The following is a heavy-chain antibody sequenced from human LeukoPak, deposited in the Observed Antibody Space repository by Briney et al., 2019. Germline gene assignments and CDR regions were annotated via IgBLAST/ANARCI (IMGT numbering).Heavy chain of an antibody. CDR1: GGSISSYY. CDR3: ARVNPSGWAVGDAFDI. J-gene: IGHJ3*02. D-gene: IGHD6-19*01. V-gene: IGHV4-59*01. Sequence: SETLSLTCNVPGGSISSYYWIWIRQPPGKGLEWIGYIYYSWSTNYNPSLKGRVTISVDTSKNQFSLKLSSVTAADTAVHYCARVNPSGWAVGDAFDIWGQGTMVTVSS. CDR2: IYYSWST.